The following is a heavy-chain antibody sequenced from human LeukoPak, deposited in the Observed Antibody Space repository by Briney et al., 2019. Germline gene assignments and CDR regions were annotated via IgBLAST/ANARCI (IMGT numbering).Heavy chain of an antibody. Sequence: GASVKVSCKASGYTFTDYYIHWVRQAPGHGLEWMGWINPNSGGTNFAQKFQGRVTMTRDTSISTAYMELSRLRYDDTAVYYCARGQDCSGGSCYNWFDPWGQGTLVTVSS. CDR1: GYTFTDYY. J-gene: IGHJ5*02. CDR2: INPNSGGT. CDR3: ARGQDCSGGSCYNWFDP. D-gene: IGHD2-15*01. V-gene: IGHV1-2*02.